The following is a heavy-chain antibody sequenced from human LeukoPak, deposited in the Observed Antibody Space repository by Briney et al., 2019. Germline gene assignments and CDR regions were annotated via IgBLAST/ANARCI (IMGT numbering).Heavy chain of an antibody. CDR1: GGSFSGYY. Sequence: PSETLSLTCAVYGGSFSGYYWSWIRQPPGKGLEWIGEINHSGSTNYNPSLKSRVTISVDTSKNQFSLKLSSVTAADTAVYYCASSVDTAMVGGYWGQGTLVTVSS. D-gene: IGHD5-18*01. V-gene: IGHV4-34*01. CDR3: ASSVDTAMVGGY. J-gene: IGHJ4*02. CDR2: INHSGST.